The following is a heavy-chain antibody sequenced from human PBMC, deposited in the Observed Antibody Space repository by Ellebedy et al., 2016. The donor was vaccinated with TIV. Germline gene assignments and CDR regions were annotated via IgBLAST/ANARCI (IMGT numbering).Heavy chain of an antibody. CDR1: GFSFSSYG. J-gene: IGHJ4*02. V-gene: IGHV3-33*06. CDR2: IWYDGFNK. CDR3: AKEQSPYYDILTDSFDY. D-gene: IGHD3-9*01. Sequence: GESLKISCAASGFSFSSYGMHWVRQAPGKGLEWVAVIWYDGFNKDYADSVKGRFTISRDNSKNTLNLEMNSLRAEETAVYYCAKEQSPYYDILTDSFDYWGQGALVTVSS.